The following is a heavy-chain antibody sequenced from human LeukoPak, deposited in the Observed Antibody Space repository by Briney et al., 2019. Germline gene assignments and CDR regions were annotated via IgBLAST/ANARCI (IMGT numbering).Heavy chain of an antibody. J-gene: IGHJ3*02. Sequence: GGSLRLSCAASGFTFDDYAMHWVRQAPGKGLEWVSGISWNSGSIGYADSVKGRFTISRDNAKNSLYLQMNSLRAEDTAVYYCARDIGYYYDRGDAFDIWGQGTMVTVSS. V-gene: IGHV3-9*01. D-gene: IGHD3-22*01. CDR3: ARDIGYYYDRGDAFDI. CDR1: GFTFDDYA. CDR2: ISWNSGSI.